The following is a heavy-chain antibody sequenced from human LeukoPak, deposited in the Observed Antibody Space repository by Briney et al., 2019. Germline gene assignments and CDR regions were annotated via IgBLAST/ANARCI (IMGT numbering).Heavy chain of an antibody. CDR2: ISGSGGST. CDR3: AKGWFGELFTTRYFDY. CDR1: GFTFSSYA. D-gene: IGHD3-10*01. Sequence: GGSLRLSCAASGFTFSSYAVSWVRQAPGKGLEWVSAISGSGGSTYYADSVKGRFTISRDNSKNTLYLQMNSLRAEDTAVYYCAKGWFGELFTTRYFDYWGQGTLVTVSS. J-gene: IGHJ4*02. V-gene: IGHV3-23*01.